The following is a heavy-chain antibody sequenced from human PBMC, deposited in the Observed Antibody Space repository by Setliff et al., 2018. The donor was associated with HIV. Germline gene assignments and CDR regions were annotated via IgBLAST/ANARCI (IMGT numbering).Heavy chain of an antibody. D-gene: IGHD6-19*01. CDR3: IIAYSSGWLAPMGFDS. Sequence: KASETLSLTCTVSAGSIRSSTYYWARIRQPPGKGLEWIGTIYYSGSTYYNPSLKSRATISVDMSKNQFSLRLSSVTAADTAVYYCIIAYSSGWLAPMGFDSWGQGTLVTVSS. J-gene: IGHJ5*01. CDR2: IYYSGST. CDR1: AGSIRSSTYY. V-gene: IGHV4-39*01.